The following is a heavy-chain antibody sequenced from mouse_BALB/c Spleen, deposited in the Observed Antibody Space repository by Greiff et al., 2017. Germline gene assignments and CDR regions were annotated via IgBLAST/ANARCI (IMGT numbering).Heavy chain of an antibody. Sequence: VQLQQSGPELVKPGASVKISCKASGYSFTGYFMNWVMQSHGKSLEWIGCINPYNGDTFYNQKFKGKATLTVDKSSSTAHMELRSLASEDSAVYYCARSNYRYDAWFADWGQGTLVTVSA. CDR1: GYSFTGYF. D-gene: IGHD2-14*01. CDR2: INPYNGDT. V-gene: IGHV1-20*02. J-gene: IGHJ3*01. CDR3: ARSNYRYDAWFAD.